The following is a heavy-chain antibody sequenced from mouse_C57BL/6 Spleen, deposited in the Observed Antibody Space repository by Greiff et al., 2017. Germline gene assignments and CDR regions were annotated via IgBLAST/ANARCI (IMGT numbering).Heavy chain of an antibody. J-gene: IGHJ4*01. D-gene: IGHD1-1*01. CDR2: IDPSDSYT. CDR3: ARRSLTTVVDAMDY. CDR1: GYTFTSYW. Sequence: QVQLQQPGAELVMPGASVKLSCKASGYTFTSYWMHWVKPRPGQGLEWIGEIDPSDSYTNYNQKFKGKSTLTVDKSSSTAYMQLSSLTSEDSAVYYCARRSLTTVVDAMDYWGQGTSVTVSS. V-gene: IGHV1-69*01.